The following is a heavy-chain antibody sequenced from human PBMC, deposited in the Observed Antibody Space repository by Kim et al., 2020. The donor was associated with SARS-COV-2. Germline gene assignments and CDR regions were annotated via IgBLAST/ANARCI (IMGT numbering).Heavy chain of an antibody. J-gene: IGHJ6*01. CDR2: MWSDGSNE. V-gene: IGHV3-33*01. D-gene: IGHD2-21*02. CDR1: EFTFSKYG. Sequence: GGSLRLSCVASEFTFSKYGMHWVRQAPGKGLEWVAVMWSDGSNEFYTDSVKGRFTISRDNSKNTVYLQMNSLRGDDAAVYYCARDSSPPTKPDSYY. CDR3: ARDSSPPTKPDSYY.